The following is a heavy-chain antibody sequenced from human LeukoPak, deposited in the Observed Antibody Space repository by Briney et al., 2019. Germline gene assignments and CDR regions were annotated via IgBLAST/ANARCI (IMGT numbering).Heavy chain of an antibody. CDR3: ARLKGGNHFDF. J-gene: IGHJ4*02. V-gene: IGHV3-9*01. D-gene: IGHD1-26*01. CDR2: ISWNSGSI. Sequence: GGSLRLSCAASGFTFDVYAMHWVRQAPGKGLEWVSGISWNSGSIGYADSVKGRFTISRDNAKNSLYLQMNSLRTEDTALYHCARLKGGNHFDFWGQGTLVTVSS. CDR1: GFTFDVYA.